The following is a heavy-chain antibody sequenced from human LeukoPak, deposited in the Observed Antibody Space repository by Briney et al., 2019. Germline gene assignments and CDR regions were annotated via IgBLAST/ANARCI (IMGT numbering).Heavy chain of an antibody. CDR3: ARLGYCSSTSCEPHFDY. D-gene: IGHD2-2*01. V-gene: IGHV4-4*02. CDR2: IYHSGST. Sequence: PSETLSLTCAVSGGSISSSNWWSWVRQPPGKGLEWIREIYHSGSTNYNPSPKSRVTISVDKSKNQFSLKLSSVTAADTAVYYCARLGYCSSTSCEPHFDYWGQGTLVTVSS. J-gene: IGHJ4*02. CDR1: GGSISSSNW.